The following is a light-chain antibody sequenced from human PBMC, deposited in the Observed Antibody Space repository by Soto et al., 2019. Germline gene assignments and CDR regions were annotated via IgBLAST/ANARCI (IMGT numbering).Light chain of an antibody. CDR1: QSVSSN. V-gene: IGKV3-15*01. CDR3: QQCGGSPLFS. Sequence: ERVMTQSPATLSVSPGERATLSCRASQSVSSNLAWYQQKPGQAPRLFIYGASTRATAIPPRFSGSGSGTEFTLTISSLQSEDFAVYYCQQCGGSPLFSFGPGTRVDI. CDR2: GAS. J-gene: IGKJ3*01.